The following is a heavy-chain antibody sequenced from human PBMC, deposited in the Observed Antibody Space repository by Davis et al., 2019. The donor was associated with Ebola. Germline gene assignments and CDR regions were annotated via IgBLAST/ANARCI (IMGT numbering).Heavy chain of an antibody. Sequence: GESLKISCAASGFTVSSNYMSWVRQAPGKGLEWVSVIYSGGSTYYADSVKGRFTCSRDNAKNSLYLHMNSLRAEDTAVYYCARDPYCGGDCYSGFGAFDIWGQGTMVTVSS. CDR1: GFTVSSNY. CDR3: ARDPYCGGDCYSGFGAFDI. CDR2: IYSGGST. V-gene: IGHV3-53*01. D-gene: IGHD2-21*02. J-gene: IGHJ3*02.